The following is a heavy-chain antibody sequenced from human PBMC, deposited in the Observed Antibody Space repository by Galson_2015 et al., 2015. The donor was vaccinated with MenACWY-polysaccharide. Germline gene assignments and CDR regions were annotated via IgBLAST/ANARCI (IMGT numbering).Heavy chain of an antibody. CDR3: ARRGGGGALDF. V-gene: IGHV4-4*02. J-gene: IGHJ3*01. Sequence: SETLSLTCGVSGGSISDDNWWNWVRQSPEKGLEWIGEVYHRGSTNYNPSLKSRVTISVEKSKNYFSRELNSVTAADRAVYSCARRGGGGALDFWGQGTMVTVSS. CDR1: GGSISDDNW. CDR2: VYHRGST. D-gene: IGHD3-16*01.